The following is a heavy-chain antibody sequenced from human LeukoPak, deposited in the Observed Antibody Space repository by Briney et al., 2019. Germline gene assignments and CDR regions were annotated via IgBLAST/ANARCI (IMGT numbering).Heavy chain of an antibody. CDR2: IYYSGST. D-gene: IGHD3-16*01. CDR1: GGSTASYY. Sequence: ASETLSLTCTVSGGSTASYYWSWFRQPPGKRLEWIGHIYYSGSTNYNPSLKSRVSISVDTSKNQFSLRLNSVTAADTAVYYCARDHGGYYFDCWGQGTLVTVSS. CDR3: ARDHGGYYFDC. J-gene: IGHJ4*02. V-gene: IGHV4-59*01.